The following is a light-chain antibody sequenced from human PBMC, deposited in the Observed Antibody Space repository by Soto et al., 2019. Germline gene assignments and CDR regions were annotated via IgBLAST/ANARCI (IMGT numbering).Light chain of an antibody. CDR1: QSVCSSN. CDR3: QQYNKWPIT. CDR2: RAS. V-gene: IGKV3-15*01. Sequence: EVVLTQYPGTLSLSPGERATLSCRASQSVCSSNLTWHQHKPGQAPRLLIYRASSRATGISGSFSGSGSGTEFTLTITSLQSEDFGVYYCQQYNKWPITFGQGTRLEIK. J-gene: IGKJ5*01.